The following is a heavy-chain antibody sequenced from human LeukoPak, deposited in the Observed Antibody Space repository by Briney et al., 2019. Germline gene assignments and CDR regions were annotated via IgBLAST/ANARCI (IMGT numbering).Heavy chain of an antibody. CDR2: IRYDGSKK. CDR3: VKGDGWEASYYYYYMDV. CDR1: GFSFSSYG. D-gene: IGHD1-26*01. J-gene: IGHJ6*03. Sequence: PGGSLRLSCAASGFSFSSYGMYWVRQAPGKGLEWVAFIRYDGSKKYYADSVKGRFTIARHNSKNTLNLQMISLRAEDTAVYYCVKGDGWEASYYYYYMDVWGKGTTVTISS. V-gene: IGHV3-30*02.